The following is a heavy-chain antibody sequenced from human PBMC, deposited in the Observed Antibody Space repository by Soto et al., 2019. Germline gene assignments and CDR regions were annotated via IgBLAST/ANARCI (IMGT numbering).Heavy chain of an antibody. CDR1: GDSFSTYY. CDR2: IHYSGAT. V-gene: IGHV4-59*01. J-gene: IGHJ4*01. Sequence: SETLSLTCTVSGDSFSTYYWSWIRQSPGMGLEWIGYIHYSGATNYNPSLKSRVTMSLDTSKKQFFLRLRSVTAADTAVYYCARALSMVRGAASYYFDYWGHGTLVTVSS. CDR3: ARALSMVRGAASYYFDY. D-gene: IGHD3-10*01.